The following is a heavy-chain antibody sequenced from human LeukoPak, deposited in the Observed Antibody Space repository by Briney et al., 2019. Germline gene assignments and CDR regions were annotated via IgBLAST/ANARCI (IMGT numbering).Heavy chain of an antibody. J-gene: IGHJ4*02. CDR2: IYYSGST. D-gene: IGHD1-1*01. CDR1: NGSISSYY. CDR3: ARHTSIGLFDY. Sequence: PSETLSLTCTVSNGSISSYYWSWIRQPPGKGLEWIGYIYYSGSTNYNPSLDSRVTMSVDTSKNQFSLKLNSLTAADTAVYFCARHTSIGLFDYWGQGTLVTVSS. V-gene: IGHV4-59*08.